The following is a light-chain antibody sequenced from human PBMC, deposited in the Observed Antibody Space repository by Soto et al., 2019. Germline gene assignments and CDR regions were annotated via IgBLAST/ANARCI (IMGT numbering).Light chain of an antibody. V-gene: IGLV2-14*03. CDR1: DSDIGGYDH. Sequence: QSVLTQPASVSAAPGQSIAISCTGTDSDIGGYDHVSWYQQHPGKAPKLLIYDVTNRPSGVSSRFSGSKAGRTASLTISWLQTEDEADYYCSSHTSSTALVFGTGTKATVL. CDR2: DVT. CDR3: SSHTSSTALV. J-gene: IGLJ1*01.